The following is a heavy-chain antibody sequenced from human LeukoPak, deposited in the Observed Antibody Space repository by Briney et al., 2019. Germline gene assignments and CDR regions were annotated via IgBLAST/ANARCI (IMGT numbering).Heavy chain of an antibody. V-gene: IGHV4-39*07. CDR2: IYYSGST. Sequence: PSETLSLTCTVSGGSISSSSYYWGWIRQPPGKGLEWIGSIYYSGSTNYNPSLKSRVTISVDTSKNQFSLKLSSVTAADTAVYYCARDSGSWSYYYMDVWGKGTTVTVSS. J-gene: IGHJ6*03. D-gene: IGHD6-13*01. CDR3: ARDSGSWSYYYMDV. CDR1: GGSISSSSYY.